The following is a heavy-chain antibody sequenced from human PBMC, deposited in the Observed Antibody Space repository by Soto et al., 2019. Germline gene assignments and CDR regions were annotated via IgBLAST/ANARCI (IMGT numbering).Heavy chain of an antibody. CDR1: GGSISSSSYY. CDR3: ARLVVVESYYYYYGMDV. CDR2: IYYSGST. V-gene: IGHV4-39*01. J-gene: IGHJ6*02. D-gene: IGHD2-15*01. Sequence: ETLSLTCTVSGGSISSSSYYWGWIRQPPGKGLEWIGSIYYSGSTYYNPSLKSRVTISVDTSKNQFSLKLSSVTAADTAVYYCARLVVVESYYYYYGMDVWGQGTTVTVSS.